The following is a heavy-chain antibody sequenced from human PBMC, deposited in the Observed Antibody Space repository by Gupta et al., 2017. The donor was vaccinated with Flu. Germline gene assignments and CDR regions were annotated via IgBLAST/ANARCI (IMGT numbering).Heavy chain of an antibody. Sequence: GMNWVRQAPGKGLEWVSYISVTEGSTHYADSVWGRFTISRDNSQDTLYLQMNDLRAEDTAIDDGARGDNVVVVGGFDDWGPGSRGTVSS. CDR3: ARGDNVVVVGGFDD. J-gene: IGHJ4*02. CDR1: G. V-gene: IGHV3-23*01. D-gene: IGHD2-21*01. CDR2: ISVTEGST.